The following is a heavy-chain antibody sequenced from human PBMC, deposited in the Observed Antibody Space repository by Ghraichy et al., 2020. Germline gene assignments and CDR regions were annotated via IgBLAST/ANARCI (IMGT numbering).Heavy chain of an antibody. J-gene: IGHJ4*02. CDR3: ARDRDDSGDRVEY. V-gene: IGHV3-48*03. D-gene: IGHD4-17*01. CDR2: ISISGGST. CDR1: GFTLSDYE. Sequence: GGSLRLSCAASGFTLSDYEMSWVRQPPGRGLEWVSYISISGGSTYYADSVKGRFTISRDNAENSLYLQMNSLRAEDTAVYYCARDRDDSGDRVEYWGQGTLVTVSS.